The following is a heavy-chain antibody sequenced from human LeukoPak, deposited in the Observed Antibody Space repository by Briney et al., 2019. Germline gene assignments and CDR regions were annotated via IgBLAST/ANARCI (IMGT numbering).Heavy chain of an antibody. CDR1: GFTFSDYY. CDR3: AKDSGGDGDYDTHDY. D-gene: IGHD4-17*01. Sequence: PGGSLRLSCAASGFTFSDYYMSWIRQAPGKGLEWVSTISGSGGSTYCADSVKGRLTISRDNSKNTLFLQMNSLRAGDTAIYYCAKDSGGDGDYDTHDYWGQGTLVTVSS. CDR2: ISGSGGST. J-gene: IGHJ4*02. V-gene: IGHV3-23*01.